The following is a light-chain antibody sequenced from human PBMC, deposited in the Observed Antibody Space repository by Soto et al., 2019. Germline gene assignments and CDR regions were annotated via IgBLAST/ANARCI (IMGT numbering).Light chain of an antibody. CDR2: EGS. Sequence: QSALTQPASVSGSPGQSITISWTGTSSDVGSYNLVSWYQQHPGKAPKLMIYEGSKRPSGVSNRFSGSKSGNTASLTISGLQAEDEADYYCCSYAGSRVFGGGTQLTVL. V-gene: IGLV2-23*01. J-gene: IGLJ3*02. CDR3: CSYAGSRV. CDR1: SSDVGSYNL.